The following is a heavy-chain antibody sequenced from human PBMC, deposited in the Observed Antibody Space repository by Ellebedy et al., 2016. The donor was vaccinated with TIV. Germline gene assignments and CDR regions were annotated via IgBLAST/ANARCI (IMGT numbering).Heavy chain of an antibody. J-gene: IGHJ5*02. CDR1: GFTFSAYY. CDR3: VREDWWRFDP. D-gene: IGHD2-15*01. CDR2: SRNRHDGYTT. Sequence: GESLKISCAASGFTFSAYYMDWVRQAPGKGLEWVGRSRNRHDGYTTEYAASVEGRFTISRDDSKNSLFLQMNSLKIEDTAVYYCVREDWWRFDPWGQGTLVTVSS. V-gene: IGHV3-72*01.